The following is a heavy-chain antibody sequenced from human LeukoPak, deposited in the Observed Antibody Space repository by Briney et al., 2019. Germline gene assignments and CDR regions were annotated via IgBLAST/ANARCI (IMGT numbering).Heavy chain of an antibody. D-gene: IGHD4/OR15-4a*01. V-gene: IGHV4-4*09. J-gene: IGHJ6*03. CDR1: GASITNFY. Sequence: SETLSLTCTVSGASITNFYWSWVRRPPGKGLEWIGYIYPSGTTNYNPSLQSRVTMSLDTSKNQLSLRLSSVAAADTAVYFCASLKVSVVLGAISYYMDVWGKGTTVTVSS. CDR2: IYPSGTT. CDR3: ASLKVSVVLGAISYYMDV.